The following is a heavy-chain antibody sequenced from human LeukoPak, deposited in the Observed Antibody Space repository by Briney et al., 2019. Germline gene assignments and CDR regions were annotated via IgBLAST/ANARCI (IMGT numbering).Heavy chain of an antibody. D-gene: IGHD4-17*01. CDR2: IYYSGST. Sequence: KPSETLSLTCTVSGGSISSSSYYWGWIRQPPGKGLEWIGSIYYSGSTYYNPSLKSRVTISVDTSKNQFSLKLSSVTAADTAVYYCARRNDYGDYGELFDYWGQGTLVTVSS. J-gene: IGHJ4*02. V-gene: IGHV4-39*01. CDR1: GGSISSSSYY. CDR3: ARRNDYGDYGELFDY.